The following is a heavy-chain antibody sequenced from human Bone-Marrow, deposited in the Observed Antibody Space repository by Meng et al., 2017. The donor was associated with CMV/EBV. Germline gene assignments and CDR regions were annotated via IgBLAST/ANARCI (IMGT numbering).Heavy chain of an antibody. CDR3: AKVLGRSSN. CDR2: IKQDGSEK. V-gene: IGHV3-7*01. Sequence: GESLKISCAASGFTFSSYWMSWVRQAPGKGLEWVANIKQDGSEKYYVDSVKGRFTISRDNAKNSLYLQMNSLRAEDTAVYYCAKVLGRSSNWGQGTLVTVSS. CDR1: GFTFSSYW. D-gene: IGHD6-19*01. J-gene: IGHJ4*02.